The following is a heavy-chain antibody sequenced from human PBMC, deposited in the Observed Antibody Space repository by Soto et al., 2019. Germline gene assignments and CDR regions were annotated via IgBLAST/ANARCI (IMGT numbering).Heavy chain of an antibody. CDR2: INPKSGGA. D-gene: IGHD2-8*01. Sequence: GASVKVSCKASGYSFTDYHIHWVRQAPGQGLEWLGRINPKSGGASTAQKFQGWVTMTTDTSISTASMELTRLTSDDTAIYYCARGDSTDCSNGVCSFFYNHDMDVWGQGTTVTVSS. V-gene: IGHV1-2*04. CDR1: GYSFTDYH. CDR3: ARGDSTDCSNGVCSFFYNHDMDV. J-gene: IGHJ6*02.